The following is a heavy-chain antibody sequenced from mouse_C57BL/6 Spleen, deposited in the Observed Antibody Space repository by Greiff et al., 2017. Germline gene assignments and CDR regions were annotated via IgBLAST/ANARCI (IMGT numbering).Heavy chain of an antibody. Sequence: VHLVESGPGLVAPSQSLSITCTVSGFSLTSYGVHWVRQPPGKGLEWLVVIWRDGSTTNNSALKSRLSISKDNSKSQVDLKMNSLQTDDTAVYYCARGPYYGSSSVAMDYWGQGTSVTVSS. J-gene: IGHJ4*01. CDR2: IWRDGST. V-gene: IGHV2-6*03. CDR3: ARGPYYGSSSVAMDY. CDR1: GFSLTSYG. D-gene: IGHD1-1*01.